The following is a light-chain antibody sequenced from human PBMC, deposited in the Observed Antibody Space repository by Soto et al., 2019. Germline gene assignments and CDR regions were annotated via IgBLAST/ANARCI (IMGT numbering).Light chain of an antibody. V-gene: IGKV2-28*01. Sequence: DIVMTQSPLSLPVTPGEPASISCRSSQSLLHSNGYNYLDWYLQKPGQSPQLLIYLGSNRASRVPDRFSGSGSGTDFTLKISRVEAEDVGVYYCMQALQTPRTFCQGTKVEIK. CDR3: MQALQTPRT. CDR1: QSLLHSNGYNY. CDR2: LGS. J-gene: IGKJ1*01.